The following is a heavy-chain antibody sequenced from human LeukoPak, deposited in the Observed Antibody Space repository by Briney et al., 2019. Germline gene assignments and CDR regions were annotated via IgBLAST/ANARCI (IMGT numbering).Heavy chain of an antibody. V-gene: IGHV3-33*01. CDR1: GFTFSSYG. Sequence: GGSLRLSCAASGFTFSSYGMHWVRQAPGKGLEWVAVIWYDGSNKYYADSVKGRFTISRDNSKNTLYLQMNSLRAEDTAVYYWARDGTARYGSGVFDYWGQGTLVTVSS. CDR2: IWYDGSNK. D-gene: IGHD3-10*01. CDR3: ARDGTARYGSGVFDY. J-gene: IGHJ4*02.